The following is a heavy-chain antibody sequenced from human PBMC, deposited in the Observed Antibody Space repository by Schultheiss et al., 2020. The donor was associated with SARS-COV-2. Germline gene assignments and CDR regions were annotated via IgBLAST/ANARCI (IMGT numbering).Heavy chain of an antibody. Sequence: SETLSLTCTVSGVSVSSANYYWSWIRQPPGKGLEWIGYIYYSGSTNYNPSLKSRVTISVDTSKNQFSLKLSSVTAADTAVYYCARGSQYSSGWYPYNWFDPWGQGTLVTVSS. CDR3: ARGSQYSSGWYPYNWFDP. CDR1: GVSVSSANYY. D-gene: IGHD6-19*01. CDR2: IYYSGST. V-gene: IGHV4-61*01. J-gene: IGHJ5*02.